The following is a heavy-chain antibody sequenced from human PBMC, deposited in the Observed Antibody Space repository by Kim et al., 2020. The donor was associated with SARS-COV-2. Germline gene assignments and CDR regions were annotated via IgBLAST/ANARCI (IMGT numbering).Heavy chain of an antibody. Sequence: SETLSLTCTVSGGSISSGGYYWSWIRQHPGKGLEWIGYIYYSGSTYYNPSLKSRVTISVDTSKNQFSLKLSSVTAADTAVYYCARYNYDILTGYFDYWGQGTLVTVSS. V-gene: IGHV4-31*03. J-gene: IGHJ4*02. CDR2: IYYSGST. CDR1: GGSISSGGYY. D-gene: IGHD3-9*01. CDR3: ARYNYDILTGYFDY.